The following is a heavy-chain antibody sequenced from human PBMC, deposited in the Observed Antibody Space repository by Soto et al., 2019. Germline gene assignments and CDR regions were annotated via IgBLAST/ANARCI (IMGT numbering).Heavy chain of an antibody. CDR1: GLIVSDYH. CDR3: AMLGGWSGGSSGMDV. J-gene: IGHJ6*02. Sequence: EVQLVESGGGLVQPGGSLRLSCAASGLIVSDYHMDWVRQAPGKGLEWVGRIRRKANSYTTEYAASVKGRFTISRDDSKNSLYLKMNSLKSEDTAVYYCAMLGGWSGGSSGMDVWGQGTTVTVSS. V-gene: IGHV3-72*01. CDR2: IRRKANSYTT. D-gene: IGHD6-19*01.